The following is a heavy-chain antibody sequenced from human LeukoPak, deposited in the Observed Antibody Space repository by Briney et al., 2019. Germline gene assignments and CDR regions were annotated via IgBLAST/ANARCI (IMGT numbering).Heavy chain of an antibody. CDR3: ARRDGYKKGDFDY. V-gene: IGHV3-30-3*01. D-gene: IGHD5-24*01. Sequence: SGRSLRLSCAASGFTFSSYAMHWVRQAPGKGLEWVAVISYDGSNKYYADSVKGRFTISRDNSKNTLYLQMNSLRAEDTAVYYCARRDGYKKGDFDYWGQGTLVTVSS. CDR2: ISYDGSNK. CDR1: GFTFSSYA. J-gene: IGHJ4*02.